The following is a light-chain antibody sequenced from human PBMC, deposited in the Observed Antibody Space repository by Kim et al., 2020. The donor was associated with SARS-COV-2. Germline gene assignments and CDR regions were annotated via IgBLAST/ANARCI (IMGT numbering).Light chain of an antibody. CDR1: QGVAAN. V-gene: IGKV3D-15*01. J-gene: IGKJ4*01. CDR2: GAL. CDR3: QHYINWPLT. Sequence: TQPGRAKQGVAANLAWYQHESSQAPRLLIYGALPRATCIPVRFSGSRAGTDFSLTISSLQPDDFALYVCQHYINWPLTFGGGTKVEI.